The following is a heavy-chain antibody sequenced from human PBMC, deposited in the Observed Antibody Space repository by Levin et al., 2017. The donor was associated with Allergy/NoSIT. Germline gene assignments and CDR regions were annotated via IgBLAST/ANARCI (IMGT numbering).Heavy chain of an antibody. CDR2: IWYDGSNK. D-gene: IGHD6-13*01. CDR3: AREGVAAAGIGPMDV. J-gene: IGHJ6*03. CDR1: GFTFSSYG. Sequence: QSGGSLRLSCAASGFTFSSYGMHWVRQAPGKGLEWVAVIWYDGSNKYYADSVKGRFTISRDNSKNTLYLQMNSLRAEDTAVYYCAREGVAAAGIGPMDVWGKGTTVTVSS. V-gene: IGHV3-33*01.